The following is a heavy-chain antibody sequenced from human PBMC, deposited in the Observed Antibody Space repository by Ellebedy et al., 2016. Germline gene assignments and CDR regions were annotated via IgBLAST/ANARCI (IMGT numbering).Heavy chain of an antibody. V-gene: IGHV4-4*07. CDR1: GVSIGNYF. Sequence: SETLSLTXSLSGVSIGNYFWSWIRQPAGKGLEFIGRIHTTGSTNYNPSLKSRATMSVDTSKNQFSLILSSVTAADTAVYYCACRHSNSFALDVWGKGTTITVSS. J-gene: IGHJ6*04. D-gene: IGHD4-23*01. CDR2: IHTTGST. CDR3: ACRHSNSFALDV.